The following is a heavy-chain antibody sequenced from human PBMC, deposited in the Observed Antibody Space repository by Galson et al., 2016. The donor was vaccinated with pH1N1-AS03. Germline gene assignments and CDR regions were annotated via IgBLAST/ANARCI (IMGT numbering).Heavy chain of an antibody. CDR3: AREAEHYYYALDV. J-gene: IGHJ6*02. CDR1: GFTFSFYS. V-gene: IGHV3-64*02. CDR2: ISSDGDT. Sequence: SLRLSCAASGFTFSFYSIYWVRQAPGKGLEYVSAISSDGDTYYTDSVKGRFTISRDKSKNTVYLQMGSLRPEDVAVYYCAREAEHYYYALDVWGQGTTVTVSS.